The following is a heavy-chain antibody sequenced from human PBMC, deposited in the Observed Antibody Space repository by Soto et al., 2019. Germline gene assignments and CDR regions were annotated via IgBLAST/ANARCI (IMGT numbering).Heavy chain of an antibody. CDR1: GGTIRGYY. D-gene: IGHD3-3*01. CDR2: SYSSGNT. Sequence: QVHLQESGPGLVKPSETLSLTCSVSGGTIRGYYWTWIRQPAGKGLEWIGRSYSSGNTKYNPSRQSRVTMSLDTSSNQFSLRLTSVTAADTAVYYCARGQRFSDWFDPWGQGTLVTVSS. J-gene: IGHJ5*02. V-gene: IGHV4-4*07. CDR3: ARGQRFSDWFDP.